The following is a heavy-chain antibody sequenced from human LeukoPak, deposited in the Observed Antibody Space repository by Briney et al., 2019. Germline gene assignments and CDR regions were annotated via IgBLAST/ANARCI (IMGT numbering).Heavy chain of an antibody. CDR2: ISWNSGSI. J-gene: IGHJ4*02. V-gene: IGHV3-9*01. CDR3: AKDRGAYYYDSSGLFDY. CDR1: GFTFDDYA. Sequence: GGSLRLSCAASGFTFDDYAMHWVRQAPGKGLEWVSGISWNSGSIGYADSVKGRFTISRDNAKNSLYLQMNSLRAEDTALYYCAKDRGAYYYDSSGLFDYWGQGTLVTVSS. D-gene: IGHD3-22*01.